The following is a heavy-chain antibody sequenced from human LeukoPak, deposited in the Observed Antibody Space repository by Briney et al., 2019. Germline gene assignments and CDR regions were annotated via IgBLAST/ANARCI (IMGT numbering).Heavy chain of an antibody. CDR2: ISAQHGQT. V-gene: IGHV1-18*04. D-gene: IGHD2-8*01. CDR1: GYTFTGYY. Sequence: ASVKLSCKASGYTFTGYYMHWGRQAPGQGLGGMGWISAQHGQTEYAPNSQDRVTMTTDTYTNTAYMELRSRRSDDTAVYYCAGSLGYCTSNVCYLKYWRQGTLVTVSS. CDR3: AGSLGYCTSNVCYLKY. J-gene: IGHJ4*02.